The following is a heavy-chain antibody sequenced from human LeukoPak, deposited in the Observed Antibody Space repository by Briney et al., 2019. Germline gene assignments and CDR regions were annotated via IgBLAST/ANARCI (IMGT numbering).Heavy chain of an antibody. V-gene: IGHV4-31*03. CDR1: GGSISSGGYY. CDR3: ARGGKYYYGSGSYRGAFDI. CDR2: IYYSGST. J-gene: IGHJ3*02. Sequence: PSETLSLTCTVSGGSISSGGYYWSWIRQHLGKGLEWIGYIYYSGSTYYNPSLKSRVTISVDTSKNQFSLKLSSVTAADTAVYYCARGGKYYYGSGSYRGAFDIWGQGTMVTVSS. D-gene: IGHD3-10*01.